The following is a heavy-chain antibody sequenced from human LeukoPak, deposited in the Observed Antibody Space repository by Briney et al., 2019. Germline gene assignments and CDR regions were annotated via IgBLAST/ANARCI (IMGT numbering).Heavy chain of an antibody. J-gene: IGHJ4*02. CDR3: ANDRELGRWLQLRTPFDY. D-gene: IGHD5-24*01. Sequence: GGSLRLSCAASGFTFGSYGMHWVRQAPGKGLEWVAFIRYDGSNKYYADSVKGRFTISRDNSKNTLYLQMNSLRAEDTAVYYCANDRELGRWLQLRTPFDYWGQVTLVTVSS. CDR2: IRYDGSNK. V-gene: IGHV3-30*02. CDR1: GFTFGSYG.